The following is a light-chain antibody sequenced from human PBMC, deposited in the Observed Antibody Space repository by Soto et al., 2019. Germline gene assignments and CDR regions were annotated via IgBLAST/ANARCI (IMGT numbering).Light chain of an antibody. V-gene: IGKV3-15*01. Sequence: EIVLTQSPATLSVSPGEGATLSCRASQSVAGDLAWYQQTPGQVPRLLIYAASTRATGIPARFSGSGSGTNFTLTVSSLQSEDFAVYYCQQYNKWPLTFGGGTKVDIK. J-gene: IGKJ4*01. CDR3: QQYNKWPLT. CDR2: AAS. CDR1: QSVAGD.